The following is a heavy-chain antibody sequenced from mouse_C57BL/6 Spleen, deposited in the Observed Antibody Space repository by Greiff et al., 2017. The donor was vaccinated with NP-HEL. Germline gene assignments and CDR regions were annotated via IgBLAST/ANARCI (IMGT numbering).Heavy chain of an antibody. CDR3: ARHGDYYGSSGWYYFDY. J-gene: IGHJ2*01. CDR1: GFTFSDYY. CDR2: ISNGGGST. V-gene: IGHV5-12*01. D-gene: IGHD1-1*01. Sequence: EVQRVESGGGLVQPGGSLKLSCAASGFTFSDYYMYWVRQTPEKRLEWVAYISNGGGSTYYPDTVKGRFTISRDNAKNTLYLQMSRLKSEDTAMYYCARHGDYYGSSGWYYFDYWGQGTTLTVSS.